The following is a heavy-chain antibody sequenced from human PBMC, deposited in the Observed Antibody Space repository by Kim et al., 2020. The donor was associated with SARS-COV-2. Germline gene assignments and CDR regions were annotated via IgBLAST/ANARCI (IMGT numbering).Heavy chain of an antibody. CDR1: GGSISSSSYY. CDR2: IYYSGST. Sequence: SETLSLTCTVSGGSISSSSYYWGWIRQPPGKGLEWIGSIYYSGSTYYNPSLKSRVTISVDTSKNQFSLKLSSVTAADTAVYYCARLLGGDYIVVVPAARRFDYWGQGTLVTVSS. CDR3: ARLLGGDYIVVVPAARRFDY. J-gene: IGHJ4*02. D-gene: IGHD2-2*01. V-gene: IGHV4-39*01.